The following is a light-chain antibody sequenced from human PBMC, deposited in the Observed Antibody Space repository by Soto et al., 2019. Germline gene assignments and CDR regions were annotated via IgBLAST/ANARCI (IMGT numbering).Light chain of an antibody. Sequence: EIVLTQSPGTLSLAPGERATLSGRASQSVSSSYLDWYQQKPGQAPRLLIYGASSRASGIPDRYSCSGSGTDFTFTSSRLEPKDSTVYPFEQFGTSQLTSSPRTKVDI. CDR2: GAS. J-gene: IGKJ3*01. V-gene: IGKV3-20*01. CDR1: QSVSSSY. CDR3: EQFGTSQLT.